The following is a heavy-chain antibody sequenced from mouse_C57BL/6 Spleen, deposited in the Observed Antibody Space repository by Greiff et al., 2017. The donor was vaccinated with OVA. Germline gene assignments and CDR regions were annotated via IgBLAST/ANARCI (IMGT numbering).Heavy chain of an antibody. D-gene: IGHD1-1*01. Sequence: VQLQQSGAELVRPGASVTLSCKASGYTFTDYEMHWVKQTPVHGLEWIGAIDPETGGTAYNQKFKGKAILTADKSSSTAYMELRSLTSADSAVYYCTRDGSSPAWFAYWGQGTLVTVSA. CDR2: IDPETGGT. CDR1: GYTFTDYE. CDR3: TRDGSSPAWFAY. V-gene: IGHV1-15*01. J-gene: IGHJ3*01.